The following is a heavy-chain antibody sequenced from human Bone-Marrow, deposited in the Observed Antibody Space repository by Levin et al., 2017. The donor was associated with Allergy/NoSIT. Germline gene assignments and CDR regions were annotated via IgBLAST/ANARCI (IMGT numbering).Heavy chain of an antibody. CDR3: AKGGTMGYGDYLGY. CDR1: GFTFCSSG. D-gene: IGHD4-17*01. J-gene: IGHJ4*02. Sequence: LSLTCAASGFTFCSSGMHWVRQAPGKGLEWVAVISYDGSNKYYADSVKGRFTISRDNSKNTLYLQMNSLRAEDTAVYYCAKGGTMGYGDYLGYWGQGTLVTVSS. CDR2: ISYDGSNK. V-gene: IGHV3-30*18.